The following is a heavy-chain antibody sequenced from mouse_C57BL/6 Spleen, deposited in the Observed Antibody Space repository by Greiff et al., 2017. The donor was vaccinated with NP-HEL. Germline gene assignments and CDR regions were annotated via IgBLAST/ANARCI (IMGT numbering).Heavy chain of an antibody. CDR3: ARGVGDGYRYAMDY. D-gene: IGHD2-3*01. J-gene: IGHJ4*01. Sequence: EVQLVESGPELVKPGASVKISCKASGYSFTDYNMNWVKQSNGKSLEWIGVINPNYGTTSYNQKFKGKATLTVDQSSSTAYMQLNSLTSEDSAVYYGARGVGDGYRYAMDYWGQGTSVTVSS. CDR2: INPNYGTT. CDR1: GYSFTDYN. V-gene: IGHV1-39*01.